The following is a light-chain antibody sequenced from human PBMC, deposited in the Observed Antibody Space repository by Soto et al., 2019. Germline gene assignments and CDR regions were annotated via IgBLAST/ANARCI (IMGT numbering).Light chain of an antibody. V-gene: IGLV2-8*01. CDR2: DVT. CDR1: SGDIGGYDY. CDR3: SSYAGSINPYV. J-gene: IGLJ1*01. Sequence: QSALTQPPSASGSPGQSVTISCTGTSGDIGGYDYVSWYQQHPGKAPKLMIYDVTKRPLGVPDRFSGSKSGNTASLTVSGLQAEDEADYYCSSYAGSINPYVFGTGTKLTVL.